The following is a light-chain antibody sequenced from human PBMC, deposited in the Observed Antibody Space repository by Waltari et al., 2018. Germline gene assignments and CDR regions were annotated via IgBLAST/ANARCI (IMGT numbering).Light chain of an antibody. V-gene: IGKV3-15*01. CDR2: GGS. J-gene: IGKJ2*01. Sequence: EIVMTQSPVTLSLSPGERATLSCRASQSVGSNLAWYQQKPGQAPRLLIYGGSIRVTGIPARFSGTGSGTEFTLTISSLQSEDFAVYYCQQYNNWPPYTFGQGTRLEI. CDR1: QSVGSN. CDR3: QQYNNWPPYT.